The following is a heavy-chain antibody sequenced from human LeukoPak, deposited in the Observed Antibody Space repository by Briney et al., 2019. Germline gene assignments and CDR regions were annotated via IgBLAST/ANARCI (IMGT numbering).Heavy chain of an antibody. V-gene: IGHV3-66*04. CDR2: IYSDGRT. Sequence: HPGGSLRLSCAASGLNVGSNYMTWVRQAPGKGLEWVSVIYSDGRTYYADSVKGRFTLSRDNSKNTLYLQMNSLRAEDTAVYYCAKRQVPAATGDFDYWGQGTLVTVSS. CDR1: GLNVGSNY. CDR3: AKRQVPAATGDFDY. J-gene: IGHJ4*02. D-gene: IGHD2-2*01.